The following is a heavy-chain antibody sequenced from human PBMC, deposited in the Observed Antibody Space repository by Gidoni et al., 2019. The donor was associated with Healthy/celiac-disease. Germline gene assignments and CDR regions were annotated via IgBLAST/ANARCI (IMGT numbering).Heavy chain of an antibody. D-gene: IGHD2-2*01. CDR2: ISSSGSTI. V-gene: IGHV3-11*01. J-gene: IGHJ5*02. Sequence: QVQLVESGGGLVKPGGSLRLSCAASDFTFSDYYMSWIRQAPGKGLEWVSYISSSGSTIYYADSVKGRFTISRDNAKNSLYLQMNSLRAEDTAVYYCARTLYCSSTSCYAANWFDPWGQGTLVTVSS. CDR1: DFTFSDYY. CDR3: ARTLYCSSTSCYAANWFDP.